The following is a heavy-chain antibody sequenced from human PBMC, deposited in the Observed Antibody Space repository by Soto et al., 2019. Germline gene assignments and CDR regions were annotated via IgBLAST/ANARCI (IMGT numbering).Heavy chain of an antibody. CDR3: ARDRASRPFDY. CDR2: ISSSGSTI. V-gene: IGHV3-11*01. J-gene: IGHJ4*02. CDR1: GFTFGDHY. Sequence: GGSLRLSCAASGFTFGDHYMSWIRQAPGKGLEWVSYISSSGSTIYYADSVKGRFTISRDNAKNSLYLQMNSLRAEDTAVYYCARDRASRPFDYWGLGTLVTVSS.